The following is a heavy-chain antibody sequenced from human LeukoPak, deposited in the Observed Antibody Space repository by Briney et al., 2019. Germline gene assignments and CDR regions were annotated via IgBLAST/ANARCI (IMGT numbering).Heavy chain of an antibody. D-gene: IGHD3-22*01. CDR1: GFTFSDYY. CDR3: ARVRYYYDSSGYFIDP. Sequence: GGSLGLSCAASGFTFSDYYMSWIRQAPGKGLEWVSYISSSGSTIYYADSVKGRFTISRDNAKNSLYLHMNSLRAEDTAVYYCARVRYYYDSSGYFIDPWGQGTLVTVSS. V-gene: IGHV3-11*04. CDR2: ISSSGSTI. J-gene: IGHJ5*02.